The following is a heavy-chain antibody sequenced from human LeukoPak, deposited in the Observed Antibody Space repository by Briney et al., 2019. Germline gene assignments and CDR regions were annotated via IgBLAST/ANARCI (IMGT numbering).Heavy chain of an antibody. Sequence: SETLSLTCTVSGGSVSSGSYYWSWIRQPPGKGLEWIGYIYYSGITNYNTSLKSRVTISVNTSKNQFSLKLSSVTAADTAVYYCARAEWEAYFDYWGQGTLVTVSS. D-gene: IGHD1-26*01. V-gene: IGHV4-61*01. CDR3: ARAEWEAYFDY. J-gene: IGHJ4*02. CDR1: GGSVSSGSYY. CDR2: IYYSGIT.